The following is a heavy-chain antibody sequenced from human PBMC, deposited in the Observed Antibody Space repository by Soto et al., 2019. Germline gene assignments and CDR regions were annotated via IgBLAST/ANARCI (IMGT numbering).Heavy chain of an antibody. D-gene: IGHD6-13*01. J-gene: IGHJ6*03. Sequence: EAQLVASVGGLVQPGGSLRLSCAPSGFTFSNYEMHWVRQAPGKGLEYVSGISNNGAHTDYAKSVKGRFTISRDNSENTLYLQMGSLRAEDMALYYCARRGYGSRGSNVYMDVWGKGTTGTVSS. CDR3: ARRGYGSRGSNVYMDV. CDR1: GFTFSNYE. CDR2: ISNNGAHT. V-gene: IGHV3-64*01.